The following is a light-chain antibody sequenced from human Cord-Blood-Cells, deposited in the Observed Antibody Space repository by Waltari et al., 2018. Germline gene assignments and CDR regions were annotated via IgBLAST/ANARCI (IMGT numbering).Light chain of an antibody. CDR3: QQYNNWPPWT. V-gene: IGKV3-15*01. Sequence: EIVMTQSPATLSVSPGERATLSCRASQSVSSNLAWYQQKPGPAPRLLIYGASTRATGNPARFSGSGSGTEFTLTISSLQSEDFAVYYCQQYNNWPPWTFGQGTKVEIK. J-gene: IGKJ1*01. CDR1: QSVSSN. CDR2: GAS.